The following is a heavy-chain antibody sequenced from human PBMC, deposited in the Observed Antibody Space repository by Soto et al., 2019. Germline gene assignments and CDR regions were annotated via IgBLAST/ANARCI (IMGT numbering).Heavy chain of an antibody. Sequence: QVQLVESGGGVVQPGRSLRLSCAASGFTFSSYGMHWVRQAPGKGLEWVAVIWYDGSNKYYADSVKGRFTISRDNSKNTLYLQMNSLRDEDTAVYYCARGMGGSYYYYGMDVWGQGTTVTVSS. D-gene: IGHD1-26*01. V-gene: IGHV3-33*01. CDR1: GFTFSSYG. J-gene: IGHJ6*02. CDR2: IWYDGSNK. CDR3: ARGMGGSYYYYGMDV.